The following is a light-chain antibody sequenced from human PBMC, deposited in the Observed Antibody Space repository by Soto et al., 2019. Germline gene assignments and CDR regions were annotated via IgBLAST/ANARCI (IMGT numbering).Light chain of an antibody. Sequence: EIVLAQSLGTLSFSPGESATLSCRATQSVSSNLAWYQQRPGQAPRLLIYGVYTRAPGIPARFSSSGSGTEFTLTISSLQSEDFAVYYCQQYHSWPPRTFGQGTKVDIK. CDR3: QQYHSWPPRT. CDR1: QSVSSN. CDR2: GVY. J-gene: IGKJ1*01. V-gene: IGKV3D-15*01.